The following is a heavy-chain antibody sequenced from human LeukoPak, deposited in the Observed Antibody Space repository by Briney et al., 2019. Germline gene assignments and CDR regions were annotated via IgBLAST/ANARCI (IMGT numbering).Heavy chain of an antibody. CDR1: GFTFSSYS. Sequence: GGSLRLSCAASGFTFSSYSVNWVRQAPGKGLEWVSSISSSSSYIYYADSVKGRFTISRDNAKNSLYLQMNSLRAEDTAVYYCARVDTAMVILDYWGQGTLVTVSS. CDR3: ARVDTAMVILDY. CDR2: ISSSSSYI. D-gene: IGHD5-18*01. J-gene: IGHJ4*02. V-gene: IGHV3-21*01.